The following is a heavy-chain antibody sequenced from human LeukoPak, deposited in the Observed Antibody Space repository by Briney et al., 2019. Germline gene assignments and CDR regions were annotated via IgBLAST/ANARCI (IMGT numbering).Heavy chain of an antibody. CDR1: GYTFTSYG. J-gene: IGHJ4*02. D-gene: IGHD6-19*01. CDR3: ARDSAVAGIKGDFDY. CDR2: ISAYNGNT. V-gene: IGHV1-18*01. Sequence: RASVKVSCKASGYTFTSYGISWVRQAPGQGLEWMGWISAYNGNTNYAQKLQGRVTMTTDTSTSTAYMELRSLRSDDTAVYYCARDSAVAGIKGDFDYWGQGTLVTVSS.